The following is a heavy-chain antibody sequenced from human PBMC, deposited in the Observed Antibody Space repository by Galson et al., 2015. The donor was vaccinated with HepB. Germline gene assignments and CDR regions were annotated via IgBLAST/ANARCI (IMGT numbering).Heavy chain of an antibody. CDR3: ARDGVRGRAYCGGDCYSRDFDS. V-gene: IGHV3-30-3*01. J-gene: IGHJ4*02. D-gene: IGHD2-21*01. CDR2: ISDDGSNK. Sequence: SLRLSCAASGFTFSSYAMTWVRQAPGKGLEWVAVISDDGSNKYYADSVKGRFTISRDNSKNTLYLQMFSLRAEDTALYYCARDGVRGRAYCGGDCYSRDFDSWGQGTLVTVSS. CDR1: GFTFSSYA.